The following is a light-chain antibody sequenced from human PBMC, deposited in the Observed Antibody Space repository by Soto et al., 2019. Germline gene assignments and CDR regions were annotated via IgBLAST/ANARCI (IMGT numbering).Light chain of an antibody. Sequence: EIVMTQSPATLSVSPGESATLSCRASQSVSSNLAWYQQKPGQAPRLLIYDASTRATGIPARFSGSGSGTDFTLTISSLEPEDFAVYYCQQRSNWPPLTFGGGTKVDIK. CDR2: DAS. CDR1: QSVSSN. J-gene: IGKJ4*01. CDR3: QQRSNWPPLT. V-gene: IGKV3-11*01.